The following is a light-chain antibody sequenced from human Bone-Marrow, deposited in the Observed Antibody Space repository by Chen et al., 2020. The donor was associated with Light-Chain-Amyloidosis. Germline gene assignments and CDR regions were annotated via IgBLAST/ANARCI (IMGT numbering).Light chain of an antibody. CDR1: DLPTKY. J-gene: IGLJ2*01. Sequence: YDLHQPPPVSVAPGPTSMQPCSGDDLPTKYAYWYQQKPGQAPVLVIHRDTERPSGISERFSGSSSGTTATLTISGVQAEDEADYHCQSADSSGTYEVIFGGGTKLTVL. CDR2: RDT. V-gene: IGLV3-25*03. CDR3: QSADSSGTYEVI.